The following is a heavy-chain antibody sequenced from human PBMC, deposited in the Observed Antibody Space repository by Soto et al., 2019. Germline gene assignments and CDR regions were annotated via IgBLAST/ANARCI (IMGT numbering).Heavy chain of an antibody. V-gene: IGHV2-5*02. CDR2: IYWDDDN. CDR3: AHGSGWLFDF. CDR1: GFSLTSNAVG. J-gene: IGHJ4*02. Sequence: QITLKESGHTLVKPTQTLTLTCTFSGFSLTSNAVGVGWFRQPPGKALEWLALIYWDDDNHYSPSLKSRLTFTKDTSKNQVVLIITNMDPVDTATYCCAHGSGWLFDFWGQGTLVTVSS. D-gene: IGHD6-19*01.